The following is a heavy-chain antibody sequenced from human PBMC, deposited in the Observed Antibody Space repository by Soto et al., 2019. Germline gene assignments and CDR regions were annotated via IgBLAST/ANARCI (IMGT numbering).Heavy chain of an antibody. V-gene: IGHV3-30*04. CDR3: AKASRAAAGTIY. Sequence: SLILSCAASGFTFSNYAMHWVRQAPGRGLEWVAVISYDGRNNYYADSVKGRFTISRDNAKNTLYLQMNSLRAEGTAVYYCAKASRAAAGTIYWGQGTLVTLSS. D-gene: IGHD6-13*01. CDR1: GFTFSNYA. J-gene: IGHJ4*02. CDR2: ISYDGRNN.